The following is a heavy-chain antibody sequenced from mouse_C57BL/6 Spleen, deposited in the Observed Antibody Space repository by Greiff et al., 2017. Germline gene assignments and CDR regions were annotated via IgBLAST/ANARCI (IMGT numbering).Heavy chain of an antibody. Sequence: EVMLVESEGGLVQPGSSMKLSCTASGFTFSDYYMAWVRQVPEKGLEWVANIKSDGSSTYYLDSLKSRFIISRDNAKNTLYLQMSSLKSEYTATYYCARALYGDYFDYWGQGTTLTVSS. D-gene: IGHD1-1*02. CDR1: GFTFSDYY. CDR2: IKSDGSST. V-gene: IGHV5-16*01. J-gene: IGHJ2*01. CDR3: ARALYGDYFDY.